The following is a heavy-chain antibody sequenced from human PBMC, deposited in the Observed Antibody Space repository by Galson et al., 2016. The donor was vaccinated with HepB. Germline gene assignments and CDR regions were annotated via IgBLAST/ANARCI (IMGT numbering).Heavy chain of an antibody. V-gene: IGHV4-34*01. D-gene: IGHD3-16*01. CDR3: ARQGGPDNWLDP. J-gene: IGHJ5*02. Sequence: SETLSLTCAVYGGSFSSNYWNWIRQSPGKGLEWIGEINPGGSASYNPSLKSRVTISADTSKNQLSLSLTSVTAADTSVYYCARQGGPDNWLDPWGQGTLVIVSS. CDR2: INPGGSA. CDR1: GGSFSSNY.